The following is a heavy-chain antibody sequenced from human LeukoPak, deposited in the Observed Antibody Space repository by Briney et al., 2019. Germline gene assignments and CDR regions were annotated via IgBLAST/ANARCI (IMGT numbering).Heavy chain of an antibody. CDR2: IYYSGST. J-gene: IGHJ3*02. CDR1: GGSISSSSYY. Sequence: SETLSLTCAVSGGSISSSSYYWGWIRQPPGKGLEWIGSIYYSGSTYYNPSLKSRVTISVDTSKNQFSLKLSSVTAADTAVYYCARYGSGAFDIWGQGTMVTVSS. CDR3: ARYGSGAFDI. D-gene: IGHD4-17*01. V-gene: IGHV4-39*01.